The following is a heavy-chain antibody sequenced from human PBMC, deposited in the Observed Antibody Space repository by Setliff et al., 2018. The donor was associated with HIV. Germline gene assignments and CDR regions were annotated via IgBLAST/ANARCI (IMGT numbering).Heavy chain of an antibody. CDR3: VRGVQSPPHYSYYYMDV. CDR2: IIPILGVA. CDR1: RRTFNSHA. Sequence: ASVKVSCKASRRTFNSHAINWVRQAPGQGLDWMGRIIPILGVANYAQRFQGKVTITADKSTSTAYMELTSLRFDDTAMYYCVRGVQSPPHYSYYYMDVWGEGTMVTVSS. D-gene: IGHD3-3*01. V-gene: IGHV1-69*04. J-gene: IGHJ6*03.